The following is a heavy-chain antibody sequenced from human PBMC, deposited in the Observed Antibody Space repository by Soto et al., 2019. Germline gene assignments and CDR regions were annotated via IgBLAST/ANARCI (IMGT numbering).Heavy chain of an antibody. CDR2: ISAYNGNT. CDR3: VREGTTYYDSSGYYWNLDY. CDR1: GYTFISYG. J-gene: IGHJ4*02. Sequence: ASVKVSFKASGYTFISYGISWVRQAPGQGLEWMGWISAYNGNTNYAQKLQGRVTMTTDTSTSTAYMELRSLRSDDTAVYYCVREGTTYYDSSGYYWNLDYWGQGTLVTVSS. V-gene: IGHV1-18*01. D-gene: IGHD3-22*01.